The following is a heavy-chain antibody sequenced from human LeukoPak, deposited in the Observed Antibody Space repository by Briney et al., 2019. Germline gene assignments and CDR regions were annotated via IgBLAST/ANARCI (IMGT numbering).Heavy chain of an antibody. Sequence: PGGSLRLSCAASGFTFSSYSMNWVRQAPGKGLEWVSSISSSSNYIYYADSVKGRFTISRDNSKNSLYLQMNSLRAEDTAVYYCARRPRTLSSSWYFDYWGQGTLVTVSS. CDR3: ARRPRTLSSSWYFDY. J-gene: IGHJ4*02. CDR1: GFTFSSYS. D-gene: IGHD6-13*01. CDR2: ISSSSNYI. V-gene: IGHV3-21*01.